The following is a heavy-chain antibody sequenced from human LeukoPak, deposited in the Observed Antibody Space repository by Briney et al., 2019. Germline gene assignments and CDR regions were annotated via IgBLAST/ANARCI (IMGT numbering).Heavy chain of an antibody. CDR2: VYSSGST. CDR3: ATDKGYHYY. J-gene: IGHJ4*02. Sequence: SETLSLTCTVSGGSISSYYWSWIRQPAGKGLEWIGRVYSSGSTNYNPSLESRVTMSVDTSKNQVSLNLDSVTAADTAVYYCATDKGYHYYWGQGTLVTVSS. CDR1: GGSISSYY. D-gene: IGHD5-12*01. V-gene: IGHV4-4*07.